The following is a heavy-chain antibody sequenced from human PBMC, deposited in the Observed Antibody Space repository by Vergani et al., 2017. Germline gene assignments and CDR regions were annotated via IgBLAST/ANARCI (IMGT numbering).Heavy chain of an antibody. V-gene: IGHV4-38-2*02. D-gene: IGHD6-6*01. CDR3: ARDPPRYSSSGWFDP. CDR1: GYSISSGYY. J-gene: IGHJ5*02. Sequence: QVQLQESGPGLVKPSETLSLTCTVSGYSISSGYYWGWIRQPPGKGLEWIGSIYHSGSTYYNPSLKSRVTISLDTSKNQFSLKLSSVTAADTAVYYCARDPPRYSSSGWFDPWGQGTLVTVSS. CDR2: IYHSGST.